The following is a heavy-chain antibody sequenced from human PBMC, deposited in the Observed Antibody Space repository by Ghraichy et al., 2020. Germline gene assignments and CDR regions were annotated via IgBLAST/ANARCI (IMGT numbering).Heavy chain of an antibody. CDR3: ARGPRASSGGFDY. J-gene: IGHJ4*02. CDR1: GYTFTSHA. D-gene: IGHD3-10*01. CDR2: INTGNGNT. Sequence: ASVKVSCKASGYTFTSHAMHWVRQAPGQRLEWMGWINTGNGNTKYSQKFQGRVTITRDTSASTAYMELSSLRSEDTAVYYCARGPRASSGGFDYWGQGTLVTVSS. V-gene: IGHV1-3*04.